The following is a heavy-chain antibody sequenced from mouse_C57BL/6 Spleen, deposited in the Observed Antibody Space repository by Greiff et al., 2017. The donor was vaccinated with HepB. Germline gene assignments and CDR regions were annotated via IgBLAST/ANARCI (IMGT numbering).Heavy chain of an antibody. CDR2: IDPETGGT. J-gene: IGHJ3*01. CDR1: GYTFTDYE. Sequence: QVQLQQSGAELVRPGASVTLSCKASGYTFTDYEMHWVKQTPVHGLEWIGAIDPETGGTASNQKFKGKAILTADKSSSTAYMELRSLTSEDSAVYYCTKRYDGYYVRFAYWGQGTLVTVSA. CDR3: TKRYDGYYVRFAY. D-gene: IGHD2-3*01. V-gene: IGHV1-15*01.